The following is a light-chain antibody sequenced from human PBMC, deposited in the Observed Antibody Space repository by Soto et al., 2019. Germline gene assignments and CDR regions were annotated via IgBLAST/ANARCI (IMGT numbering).Light chain of an antibody. V-gene: IGKV4-1*01. Sequence: EIEVTQSPRSLPVTPGGPASISFRSMQSLLHSSGYNYLAWHQQKPGQPPKLLIYWASTRESGVPDRFSGSGSGTDFTLTISRLEPEDFAVYFCHQYGSSPWTFGQGTKVDIK. CDR3: HQYGSSPWT. J-gene: IGKJ1*01. CDR2: WAS. CDR1: QSLLHSSGYNY.